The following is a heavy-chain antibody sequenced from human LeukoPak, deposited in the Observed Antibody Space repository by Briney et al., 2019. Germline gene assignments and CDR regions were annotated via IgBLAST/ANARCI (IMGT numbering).Heavy chain of an antibody. CDR2: IYHSGST. CDR1: GYSKRSGYY. J-gene: IGHJ4*02. V-gene: IGHV4-38-2*01. CDR3: ARLLMVYERYFDY. D-gene: IGHD2-8*01. Sequence: PSETLSLTCAVSGYSKRSGYYWGWIRQPPGKGLEWIGSIYHSGSTYYNPSLKSRVTISVDTSKNQFSLKLSSVTAADTAVYYCARLLMVYERYFDYWGQGTLVTVSS.